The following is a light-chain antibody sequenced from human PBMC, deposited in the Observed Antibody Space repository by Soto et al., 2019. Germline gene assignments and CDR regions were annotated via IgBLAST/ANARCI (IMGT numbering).Light chain of an antibody. CDR1: QSINNR. CDR2: DAS. J-gene: IGKJ1*01. Sequence: DIQMTQSPSSLSASVGDRVTITCWASQSINNRLAWYQQMPGKAPNLLIYDASTLESGVPSRFRGSGSETEFTLTISGLQPDDFATYYCQQFIDGWTFGQGTKVDIK. CDR3: QQFIDGWT. V-gene: IGKV1-5*01.